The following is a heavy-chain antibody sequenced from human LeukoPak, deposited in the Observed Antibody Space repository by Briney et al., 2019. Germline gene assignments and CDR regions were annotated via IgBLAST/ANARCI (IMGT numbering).Heavy chain of an antibody. J-gene: IGHJ5*02. Sequence: SESLSLTCTVSGGSISSGSYYWSWIRQPSGKGLEWIGRIYTSGSTNYNPSLKGRDTISVDTSKNQFSLKLSSVTAADTAVYYCAREDGYHSAWFDPWGQGTLVTVSS. D-gene: IGHD5-24*01. CDR2: IYTSGST. CDR1: GGSISSGSYY. V-gene: IGHV4-61*02. CDR3: AREDGYHSAWFDP.